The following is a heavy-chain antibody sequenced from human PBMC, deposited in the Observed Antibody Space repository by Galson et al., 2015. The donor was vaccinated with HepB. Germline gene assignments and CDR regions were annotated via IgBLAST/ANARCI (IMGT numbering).Heavy chain of an antibody. CDR2: ISSSSSTI. CDR1: GFTFSSYS. D-gene: IGHD1-1*01. J-gene: IGHJ4*02. CDR3: ARGNNWNDAGGSECFDY. V-gene: IGHV3-48*02. Sequence: SLRLSCAASGFTFSSYSMNWVRQAPGKGLEWVSYISSSSSTIYYADSVKGRFTISRDNAKNSLYLQMNSLRDEDTAVYYCARGNNWNDAGGSECFDYWGQGTLVTVSS.